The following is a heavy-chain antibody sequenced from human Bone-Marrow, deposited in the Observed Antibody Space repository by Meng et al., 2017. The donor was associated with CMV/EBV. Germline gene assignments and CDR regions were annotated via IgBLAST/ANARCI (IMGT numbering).Heavy chain of an antibody. J-gene: IGHJ4*02. CDR3: ARSLSYYYDRSGYYL. Sequence: LSLSTSGVGVGWIRQPPGKALEWLALIYWNDDKRYSPSLKSRLTITKDTSKNQVVLTMTNMDPVDTATYYCARSLSYYYDRSGYYLWGQGTLVTVSS. D-gene: IGHD3-22*01. CDR2: IYWNDDK. CDR1: LSLSTSGVG. V-gene: IGHV2-5*01.